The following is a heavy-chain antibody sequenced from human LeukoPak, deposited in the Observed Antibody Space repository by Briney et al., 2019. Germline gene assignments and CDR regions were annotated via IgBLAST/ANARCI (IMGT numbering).Heavy chain of an antibody. Sequence: GGSLRLSCVGSGYRFSDYYMSWVRQTPGKGLQHISYINGRGTPLYYEDSVKGRFTVSRDNARNSLYLEINSLQVEDTAVYYCARDRRESIYGGLDSWGQGIMVIVSS. CDR1: GYRFSDYY. CDR3: ARDRRESIYGGLDS. J-gene: IGHJ4*02. V-gene: IGHV3-11*01. CDR2: INGRGTPL. D-gene: IGHD4/OR15-4a*01.